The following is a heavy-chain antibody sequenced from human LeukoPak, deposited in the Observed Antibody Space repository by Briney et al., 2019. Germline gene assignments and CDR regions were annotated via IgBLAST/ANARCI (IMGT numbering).Heavy chain of an antibody. CDR2: ISSSSSYI. CDR1: GFTFSSYS. Sequence: GGSLRLSCAASGFTFSSYSMNWVRQAPGKGLEWVSSISSSSSYIYYADSVKGRFTISRDNAKNSLYLQMNSLRAEDTAAYYCARDGSGPDDAFDIWGQGTMVTVSS. D-gene: IGHD2-15*01. J-gene: IGHJ3*02. CDR3: ARDGSGPDDAFDI. V-gene: IGHV3-21*01.